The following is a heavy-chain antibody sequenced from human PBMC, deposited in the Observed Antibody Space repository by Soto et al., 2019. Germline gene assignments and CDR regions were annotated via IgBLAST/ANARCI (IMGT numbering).Heavy chain of an antibody. J-gene: IGHJ5*02. V-gene: IGHV1-3*01. CDR2: INAGNGNT. CDR3: AREGFTNWFDP. CDR1: GYTFTSYA. Sequence: VASVKVSCKASGYTFTSYAMHWVRQAPGQRLEWMGWINAGNGNTKYSQKFQGRVTITRDTSASTAYMELSSLRSEDTAVYYCAREGFTNWFDPWGQGTLVTVSS.